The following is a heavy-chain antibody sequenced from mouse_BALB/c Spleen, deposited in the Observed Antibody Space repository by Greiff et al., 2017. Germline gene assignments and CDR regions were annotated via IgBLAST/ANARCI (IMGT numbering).Heavy chain of an antibody. CDR1: GFTFSSFG. J-gene: IGHJ2*01. CDR2: ISSGSSTI. Sequence: EVMLVESGGGLVQPGGSRKLSCAASGFTFSSFGMHWVRQAPEKGLEWVAYISSGSSTIYYADTVKGRFTISRDNPKNTLFLQMTSLRSEDTAMYYCARSPYGSSYYFDYWGQGTTLTVSS. D-gene: IGHD1-1*01. V-gene: IGHV5-17*02. CDR3: ARSPYGSSYYFDY.